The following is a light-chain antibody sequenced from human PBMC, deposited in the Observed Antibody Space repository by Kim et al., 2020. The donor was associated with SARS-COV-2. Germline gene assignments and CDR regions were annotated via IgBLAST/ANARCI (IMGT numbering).Light chain of an antibody. J-gene: IGLJ3*02. CDR2: YDS. V-gene: IGLV3-21*04. CDR3: EVRYVGRDHPV. Sequence: SYELTQPPSVSVAPGKTARNTCGGDDIGRNSVHWYQQRPGQAPVLVISYDSHRPSGIPERFSGSNSGNTSTLTISRVEAGAEADYYCEVRYVGRDHPVFG. CDR1: DIGRNS.